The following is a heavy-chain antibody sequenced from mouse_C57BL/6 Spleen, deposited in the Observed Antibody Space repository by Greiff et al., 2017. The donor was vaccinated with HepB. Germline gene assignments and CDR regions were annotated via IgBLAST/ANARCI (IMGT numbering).Heavy chain of an antibody. CDR2: IWTGGGT. CDR1: GFSLTSYA. V-gene: IGHV2-9-1*01. Sequence: VKLKESGPGLVAPSQSLSITCTVSGFSLTSYAISWVRQPPGKGLEWLGVIWTGGGTNYNSALKSRLSISKDNSKSQVFLKMNSLQTDDTARYYCARNRGYYGSSYGYFDVWGTGTTVTVSS. CDR3: ARNRGYYGSSYGYFDV. D-gene: IGHD1-1*01. J-gene: IGHJ1*03.